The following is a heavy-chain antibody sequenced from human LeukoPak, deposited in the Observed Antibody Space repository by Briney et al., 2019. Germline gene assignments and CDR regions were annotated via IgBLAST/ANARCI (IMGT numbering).Heavy chain of an antibody. D-gene: IGHD2-21*01. CDR3: ASAYCGADCYRTYYYYMDV. V-gene: IGHV3-20*04. J-gene: IGHJ6*03. CDR2: ISWNSGSI. Sequence: RAGGSLRLSCAASGFTFSSYWMSWVRQAPGKGLEWVSGISWNSGSIGYVDSVKGRFTISRDNAKNSLYLQMNSLRAEDTAVYYCASAYCGADCYRTYYYYMDVWGKGTTVTVSS. CDR1: GFTFSSYW.